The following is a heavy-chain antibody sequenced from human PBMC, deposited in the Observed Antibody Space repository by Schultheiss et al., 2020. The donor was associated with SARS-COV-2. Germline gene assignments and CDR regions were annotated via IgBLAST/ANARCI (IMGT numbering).Heavy chain of an antibody. Sequence: SQTLSLTCTVSGDSISSSSYYWGWIRQPPGKGLEWIGSFYYSGSTYYNPSLKSRVTISVDTSKNQFSLKLSSVTAADTAVYYCARGGTLYSSSLYYYYGMDVWGQGTTVTVSS. CDR3: ARGGTLYSSSLYYYYGMDV. J-gene: IGHJ6*02. CDR1: GDSISSSSYY. CDR2: FYYSGST. D-gene: IGHD6-6*01. V-gene: IGHV4-39*01.